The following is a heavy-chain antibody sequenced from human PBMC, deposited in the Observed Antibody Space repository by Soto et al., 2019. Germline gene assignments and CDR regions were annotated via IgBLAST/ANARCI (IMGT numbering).Heavy chain of an antibody. CDR1: GGSFSGYY. V-gene: IGHV4-34*01. CDR3: ASTRTYYDFWSDAFDI. CDR2: INHSGST. D-gene: IGHD3-3*01. Sequence: SETLSLICAVYGGSFSGYYWSWIRQPPGKGLEWIGEINHSGSTNYNPSLKSRVTISVDTSKNQFSLKLSSVTAADTAVYYCASTRTYYDFWSDAFDIWGQGTMVTVSS. J-gene: IGHJ3*02.